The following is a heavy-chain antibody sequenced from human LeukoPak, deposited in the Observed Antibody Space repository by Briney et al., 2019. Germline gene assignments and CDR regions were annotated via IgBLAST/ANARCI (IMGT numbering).Heavy chain of an antibody. D-gene: IGHD3-16*01. V-gene: IGHV3-30-3*01. Sequence: GGSLRLSCAASGFTFSSYAMHWVRQAPGKGLEWVAVISYDGTNKYYADSVKGRFSISRDNSKNTLYMQMSSLRADNTAVYYCAREGYDYVWQTTEQDGMDVWGQGTTVTVSS. CDR3: AREGYDYVWQTTEQDGMDV. J-gene: IGHJ6*02. CDR1: GFTFSSYA. CDR2: ISYDGTNK.